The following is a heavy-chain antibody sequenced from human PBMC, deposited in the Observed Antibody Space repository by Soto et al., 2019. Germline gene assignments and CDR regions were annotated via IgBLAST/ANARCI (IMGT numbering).Heavy chain of an antibody. D-gene: IGHD4-17*01. J-gene: IGHJ5*02. CDR2: IYHSGST. CDR1: SGSINSSNW. V-gene: IGHV4-4*02. Sequence: SETLSLTCAVSSGSINSSNWWSWVRQPPGKGLEWIGEIYHSGSTNYNPSLKSRVTISVDKSKNQFSLKLSSVTAADTAVYYCARVSDDYGVRWFDPWGQGTLVTVSS. CDR3: ARVSDDYGVRWFDP.